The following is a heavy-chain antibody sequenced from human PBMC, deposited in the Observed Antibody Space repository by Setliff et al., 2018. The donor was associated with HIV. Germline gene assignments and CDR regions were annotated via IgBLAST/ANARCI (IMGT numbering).Heavy chain of an antibody. CDR1: GYRFTNYW. D-gene: IGHD3-22*01. Sequence: GESLKISCKGSGYRFTNYWIGWVRQMPGKGLEWMGIINPGDFDIRYSPSFQGQVTISADKSISTAFLQWSSLKASDTAMYYCARAGNYYHSRGYSDDAFDIWGQGTMVTVSS. CDR2: INPGDFDI. J-gene: IGHJ3*02. V-gene: IGHV5-51*01. CDR3: ARAGNYYHSRGYSDDAFDI.